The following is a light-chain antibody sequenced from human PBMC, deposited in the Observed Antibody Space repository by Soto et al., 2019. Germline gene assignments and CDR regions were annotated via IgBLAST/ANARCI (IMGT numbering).Light chain of an antibody. CDR2: DDN. CDR3: GSWDSSLRAYV. V-gene: IGLV1-51*01. Sequence: QSVLTQPRSVSSSPGQKVTISCSGSSSNIGGNSVSWYQQLPGTAPKLLIYDDNKRPSGIPDRFSGSKSGTSATLGITGFQTGDEADYYCGSWDSSLRAYVFRTGTKVTVL. J-gene: IGLJ1*01. CDR1: SSNIGGNS.